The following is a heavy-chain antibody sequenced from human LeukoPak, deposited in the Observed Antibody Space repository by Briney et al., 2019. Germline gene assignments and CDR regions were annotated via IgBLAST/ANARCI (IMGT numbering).Heavy chain of an antibody. Sequence: GGSLRLSCAASGFTFSSHGMTWVRQAPGKGLEWVGFIRSKTYGGTTEYAASVKGRFIISRDDSKGIAYLLMNSLKTEDTAMYYCTRTVGYDSPFDYWGQGTLVTVAS. D-gene: IGHD5-12*01. CDR3: TRTVGYDSPFDY. CDR2: IRSKTYGGTT. J-gene: IGHJ4*02. V-gene: IGHV3-49*04. CDR1: GFTFSSHG.